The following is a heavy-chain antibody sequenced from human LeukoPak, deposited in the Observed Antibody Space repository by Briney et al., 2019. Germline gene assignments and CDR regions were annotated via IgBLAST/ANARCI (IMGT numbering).Heavy chain of an antibody. CDR1: GFTFDDYT. CDR3: ARRDYTRYCSSTSCTFFDH. J-gene: IGHJ4*02. D-gene: IGHD2-2*01. CDR2: ISWDGGST. Sequence: GGSLRLSCAASGFTFDDYTMHWVRHAPGKGLEWVSLISWDGGSTYYADSVKGRFTISRDNSKNSLYLQMNSLRTEDTALYYCARRDYTRYCSSTSCTFFDHWGQGTPVTVSS. V-gene: IGHV3-43*01.